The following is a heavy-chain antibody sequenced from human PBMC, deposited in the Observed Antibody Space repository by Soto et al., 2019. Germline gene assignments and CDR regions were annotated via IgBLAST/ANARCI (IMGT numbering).Heavy chain of an antibody. J-gene: IGHJ4*02. CDR1: GGTFSSYA. CDR3: ASAYYYDSSGYYYQERSY. CDR2: IIPIFGTA. Sequence: QVQLVQSGAEVKKPGSSVKVSCKASGGTFSSYAISWVRQAPGQGLEWMGGIIPIFGTANYAQKFQGRVTITADESTSTAYMELSSLRSEDTAVYYCASAYYYDSSGYYYQERSYWGQGTLVTVSS. D-gene: IGHD3-22*01. V-gene: IGHV1-69*01.